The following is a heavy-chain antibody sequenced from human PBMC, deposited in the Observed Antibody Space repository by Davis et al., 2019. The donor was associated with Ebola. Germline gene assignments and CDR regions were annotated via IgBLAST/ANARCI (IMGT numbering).Heavy chain of an antibody. CDR3: ARGDRDDYVWGSYRRYFDY. D-gene: IGHD3-16*02. V-gene: IGHV3-48*03. J-gene: IGHJ4*02. Sequence: GESLKISCAASGFTFSSYEMNWVRQAPGKGLEWISYISSSGSTIYYADSVKGRFTISRDNAKNSLYLQMNSLRAEDTAFYYCARGDRDDYVWGSYRRYFDYWGQGTLVTVSS. CDR2: ISSSGSTI. CDR1: GFTFSSYE.